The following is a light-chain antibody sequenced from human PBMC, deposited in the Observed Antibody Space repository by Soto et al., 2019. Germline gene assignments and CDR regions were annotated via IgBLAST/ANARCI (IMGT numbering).Light chain of an antibody. J-gene: IGLJ1*01. CDR3: ASWDDSLSGNYV. CDR1: SSNVGSNT. CDR2: SNN. V-gene: IGLV1-44*01. Sequence: QSVLTQPPSASGTPGQRVTMSCSGSSSNVGSNTVNWYQQLPGTAPKLLIYSNNQRPSGVPDRFSGSKSGTSASLAISGLQSEDEADYYCASWDDSLSGNYVFGTGTKVTVL.